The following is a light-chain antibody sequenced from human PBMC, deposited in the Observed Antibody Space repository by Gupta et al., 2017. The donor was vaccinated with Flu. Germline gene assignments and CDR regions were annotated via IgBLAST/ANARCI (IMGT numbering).Light chain of an antibody. Sequence: QSVLPQPPSASGSPGQRVTISCSGSTSNIGGNPVHWYQQLTAAAPKLLIHSNRQRPSGVPDRFSGSKSGTSASLAISGLQSDDEADYYCATWDASMNAYVFGTGTTVTVL. J-gene: IGLJ1*01. V-gene: IGLV1-44*01. CDR1: TSNIGGNP. CDR2: SNR. CDR3: ATWDASMNAYV.